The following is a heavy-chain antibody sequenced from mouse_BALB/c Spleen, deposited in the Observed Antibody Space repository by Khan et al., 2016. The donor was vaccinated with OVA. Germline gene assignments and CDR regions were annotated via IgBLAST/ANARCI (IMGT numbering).Heavy chain of an antibody. CDR1: GYTFSTYS. Sequence: QVQLKQSGAELAKPGASVKMSCKASGYTFSTYSMHWVKQRPGQGLEWIGYINPSTGYTYYNQKFKDKATLTADKSSSTAYMHLSSLTSEDSAVYYCARGRIDYWGQGTTLTVSS. J-gene: IGHJ2*01. CDR2: INPSTGYT. D-gene: IGHD1-1*01. V-gene: IGHV1-4*01. CDR3: ARGRIDY.